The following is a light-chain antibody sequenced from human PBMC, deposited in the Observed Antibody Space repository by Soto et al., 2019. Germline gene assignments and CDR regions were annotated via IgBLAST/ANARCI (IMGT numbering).Light chain of an antibody. V-gene: IGKV1-39*01. CDR3: QQSYSTPRT. CDR1: QSISSY. Sequence: DIQMTQSPSSLSASVGDRVTITCRASQSISSYLNWYQQKPGKAPKLLIYAASSLQSGVPSRFSGSGSGTHFTLTISSLQPEDFATYYCQQSYSTPRTCGQGTKLEIK. J-gene: IGKJ2*01. CDR2: AAS.